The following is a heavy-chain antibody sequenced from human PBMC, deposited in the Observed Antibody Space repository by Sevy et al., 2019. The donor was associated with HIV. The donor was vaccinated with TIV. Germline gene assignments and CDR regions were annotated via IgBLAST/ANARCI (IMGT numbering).Heavy chain of an antibody. J-gene: IGHJ6*02. CDR2: IYYSGST. CDR3: ARTYDSSGYYVLGGMDV. D-gene: IGHD3-22*01. CDR1: GGSISSYY. Sequence: SETLSLTCTVSGGSISSYYWSWIRQPPGKGLEWIGYIYYSGSTNYNPSLKSRVTISVDTSKNQFSLKLSSVTAADTAVYYCARTYDSSGYYVLGGMDVWGQRTTVTVSS. V-gene: IGHV4-59*01.